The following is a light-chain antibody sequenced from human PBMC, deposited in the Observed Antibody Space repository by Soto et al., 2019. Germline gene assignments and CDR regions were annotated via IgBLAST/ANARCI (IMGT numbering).Light chain of an antibody. V-gene: IGKV1-8*01. Sequence: AIRRTQSPSSLSASTGDRVTITCRASQGISSYLAWYQQKPGKAPKLLIYAASTLQSGVPSRFSGSGSGTDLTLTISRLQSEDCATYYCHQYYSYPLTFGQGTKLELQ. CDR2: AAS. J-gene: IGKJ2*01. CDR1: QGISSY. CDR3: HQYYSYPLT.